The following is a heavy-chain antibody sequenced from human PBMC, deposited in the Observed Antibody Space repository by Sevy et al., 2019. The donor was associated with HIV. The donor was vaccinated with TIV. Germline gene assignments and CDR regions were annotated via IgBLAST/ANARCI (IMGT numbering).Heavy chain of an antibody. CDR2: ISGSGGST. Sequence: GGSLRLSCAASGFTFSSYAMSWVRQAPGKGLEWVSAISGSGGSTYYADSVKGRFTISGENSKNTLYLQMNSLRAEDTAVYYCAKEGTTMVRGVIIKPDNWFDPWGQGTLVTVSS. CDR3: AKEGTTMVRGVIIKPDNWFDP. CDR1: GFTFSSYA. D-gene: IGHD3-10*01. J-gene: IGHJ5*02. V-gene: IGHV3-23*01.